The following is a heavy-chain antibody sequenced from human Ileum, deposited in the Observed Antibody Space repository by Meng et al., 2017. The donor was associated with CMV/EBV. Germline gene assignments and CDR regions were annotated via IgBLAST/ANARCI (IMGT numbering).Heavy chain of an antibody. CDR1: GGSITSSNYY. Sequence: QLQESLPELVYPSQTTSPTFTLSGGSITSSNYYWSWIRQPPGRGLEWIGYIYYSGSPYYKPSLKSRVTISLDTSKNQFSLNLRSVTATDSAVYYCVRQVVAASFDYWGQGALVTVSS. V-gene: IGHV4-30-4*08. CDR3: VRQVVAASFDY. J-gene: IGHJ4*02. CDR2: IYYSGSP. D-gene: IGHD2-15*01.